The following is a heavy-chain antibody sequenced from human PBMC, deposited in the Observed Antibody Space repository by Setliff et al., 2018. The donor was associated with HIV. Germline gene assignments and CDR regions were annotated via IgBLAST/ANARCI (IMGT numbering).Heavy chain of an antibody. J-gene: IGHJ1*01. CDR3: ARAPTGGLVGYFHH. V-gene: IGHV4-59*06. CDR2: IHSSGNT. D-gene: IGHD1-26*01. CDR1: GGSISSYY. Sequence: SETLSLTCTVSGGSISSYYWSWIRQPPGKGPEWIGYIHSSGNTFYTPSLKSRLTISLDTSKNQFSLKLNSVTAADTAVYYCARAPTGGLVGYFHHWGQGTLVTVSS.